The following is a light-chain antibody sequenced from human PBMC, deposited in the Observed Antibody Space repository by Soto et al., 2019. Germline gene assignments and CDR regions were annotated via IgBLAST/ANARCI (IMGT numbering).Light chain of an antibody. CDR2: VNTEGAH. CDR1: SGHSRYD. J-gene: IGLJ2*01. V-gene: IGLV4-69*01. CDR3: QTWGTGIVV. Sequence: PVLTQSPSASASLGASVKLTCILSSGHSRYDIAWHQQQPGKGPRFLMKVNTEGAHRKGDGMPDRFSGSSSGAERYLIISRLQSEDEADYYCQTWGTGIVVFGGGTKLTVL.